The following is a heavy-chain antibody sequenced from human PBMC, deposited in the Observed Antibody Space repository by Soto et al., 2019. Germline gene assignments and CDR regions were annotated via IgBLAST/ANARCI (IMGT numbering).Heavy chain of an antibody. D-gene: IGHD6-13*01. J-gene: IGHJ6*02. CDR2: ISYDGSNK. Sequence: GGSLRLSCAASGFTFSSYAMHWVRQARGKGLEWVAVISYDGSNKYYADSVKGRFTISRDNSKNTLYLQMNSLRAEDTAVYYCARVGGMSSFYYYGMDVWGQGTTVTVSS. V-gene: IGHV3-30-3*01. CDR1: GFTFSSYA. CDR3: ARVGGMSSFYYYGMDV.